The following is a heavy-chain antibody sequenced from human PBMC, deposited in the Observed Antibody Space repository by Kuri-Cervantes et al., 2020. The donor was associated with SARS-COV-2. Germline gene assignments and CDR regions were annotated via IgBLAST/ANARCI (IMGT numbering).Heavy chain of an antibody. CDR3: ARDPGPKAHCGLDV. CDR2: ISSSSRYT. CDR1: GFTFSAYY. J-gene: IGHJ6*02. Sequence: GESLKISCAAPGFTFSAYYMGWNRQAPGKGLEWVSYISSSSRYTNYADSVKGRFSTSKDNAKNSLYLQMYSLRAEDTDVYYCARDPGPKAHCGLDVWGQGTTVTVSS. V-gene: IGHV3-11*06.